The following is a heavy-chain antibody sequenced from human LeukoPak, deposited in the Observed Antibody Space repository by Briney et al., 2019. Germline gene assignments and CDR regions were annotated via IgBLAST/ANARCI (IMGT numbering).Heavy chain of an antibody. D-gene: IGHD3-22*01. J-gene: IGHJ4*02. CDR2: IYYSGST. CDR1: GGSISSDY. V-gene: IGHV4-59*01. CDR3: ARGQGYYYDSSGKTFDY. Sequence: SETLSLTCTVSGGSISSDYWSWIRQPPGKGLEWIGYIYYSGSTNYNPSLKSRVTISVDTSKNQFSLKLSSVTAADTAVYYCARGQGYYYDSSGKTFDYWGQGTLVTVSS.